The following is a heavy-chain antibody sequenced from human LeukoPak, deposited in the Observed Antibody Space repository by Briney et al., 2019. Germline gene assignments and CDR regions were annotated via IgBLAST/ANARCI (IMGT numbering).Heavy chain of an antibody. V-gene: IGHV3-33*01. CDR3: ARGYGDYGKYYFDS. D-gene: IGHD4-17*01. CDR2: IWFDGSNK. Sequence: VRSLRLSCVASGFTFSNFGMHWVRQAPGKGLDWVAAIWFDGSNKYYADSVKGRFTISRDNSRNTLYLQMNSLRAEDTAVYYCARGYGDYGKYYFDSWGQGTLVTVSS. J-gene: IGHJ4*02. CDR1: GFTFSNFG.